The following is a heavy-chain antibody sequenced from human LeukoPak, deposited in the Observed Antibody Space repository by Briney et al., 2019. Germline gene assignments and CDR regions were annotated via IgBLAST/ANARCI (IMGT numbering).Heavy chain of an antibody. J-gene: IGHJ4*02. D-gene: IGHD6-13*01. CDR1: GFTFTSYW. CDR3: AREGIAGDFDY. Sequence: GGSLRLSRAASGFTFTSYWIHWVRQAPGKRLVWVSRINSAGSTTNYADSVKGRFTISRDNAKNTLYLQMNSLRAEDTAVYYCAREGIAGDFDYWGQGTLVTVSS. V-gene: IGHV3-74*01. CDR2: INSAGSTT.